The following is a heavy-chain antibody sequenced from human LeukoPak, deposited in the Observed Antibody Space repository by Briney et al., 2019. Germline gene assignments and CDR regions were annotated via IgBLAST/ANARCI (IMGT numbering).Heavy chain of an antibody. V-gene: IGHV3-9*01. CDR2: ISWNSGSI. CDR1: GFTFDDYA. CDR3: ARVPVPALHVDY. Sequence: GGSLRLSCAASGFTFDDYAMHWVRQAPGKGLEWVSGISWNSGSIGYADSVKGRFTISRDNAKNSLYLQMNSLRAEDTAVYYCARVPVPALHVDYWGQGTLVTVSS. J-gene: IGHJ4*02. D-gene: IGHD2-2*01.